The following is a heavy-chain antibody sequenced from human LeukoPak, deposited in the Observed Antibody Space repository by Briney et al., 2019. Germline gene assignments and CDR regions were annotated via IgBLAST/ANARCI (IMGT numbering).Heavy chain of an antibody. Sequence: SETLSLTCTVSGGSISSSSYYWGWIRQPPGKGLEWIGSIYYSGSTYYNPSLKSRVTISVDTSKNQFSLKLSSVPAADTAVYYCARLVMVRYCSGGSCSSFDYWGQGTLVTVSS. CDR1: GGSISSSSYY. D-gene: IGHD2-15*01. CDR2: IYYSGST. J-gene: IGHJ4*02. V-gene: IGHV4-39*01. CDR3: ARLVMVRYCSGGSCSSFDY.